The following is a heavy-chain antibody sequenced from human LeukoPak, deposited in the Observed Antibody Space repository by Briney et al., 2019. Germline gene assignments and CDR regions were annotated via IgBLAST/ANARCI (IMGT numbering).Heavy chain of an antibody. CDR1: GDSVTNSRYY. CDR3: ARDTGWNPDY. V-gene: IGHV4-61*01. D-gene: IGHD1-1*01. CDR2: IYYSGST. J-gene: IGHJ4*02. Sequence: SETLSLTCTVSGDSVTNSRYYWSWVRQPPGKGLEWIGYIYYSGSTNYNPSLKSRVTISIDTSKNLFSLRLSSVTAADTAIYYCARDTGWNPDYWGQGTLVTVSS.